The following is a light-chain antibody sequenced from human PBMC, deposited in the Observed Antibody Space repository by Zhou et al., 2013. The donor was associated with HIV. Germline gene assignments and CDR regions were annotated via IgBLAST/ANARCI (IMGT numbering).Light chain of an antibody. CDR2: AAS. CDR1: QGISSA. Sequence: AIQLTQSPSSLSASVGDRVTITCRASQGISSALAWYQQKPGKAPKLLIYAASSLQGGVPSRFSGSGSGTDFTLTISSVQPEDFATYYCQQSSIIPLTFGGGTKVEI. V-gene: IGKV1D-13*01. J-gene: IGKJ4*01. CDR3: QQSSIIPLT.